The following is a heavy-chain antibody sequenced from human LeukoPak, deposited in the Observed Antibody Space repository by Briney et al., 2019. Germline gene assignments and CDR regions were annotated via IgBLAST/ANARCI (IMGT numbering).Heavy chain of an antibody. CDR1: GGSFSGYY. J-gene: IGHJ3*02. CDR3: ASSSWSDYVWGSYRYCAFDI. CDR2: IYYSGST. Sequence: PSETLSLTCAVYGGSFSGYYWSWIRQPPGKGLEWIGSIYYSGSTYYNPSLKSRVTISVDTSKNQFSLKLSSVTAADTAVYYCASSSWSDYVWGSYRYCAFDIWGQGTMVTVSS. V-gene: IGHV4-34*01. D-gene: IGHD3-16*02.